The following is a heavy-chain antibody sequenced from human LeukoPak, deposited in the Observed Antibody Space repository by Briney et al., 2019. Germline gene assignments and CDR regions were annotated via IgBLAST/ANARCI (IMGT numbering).Heavy chain of an antibody. CDR3: AREGDGYNTPDAFDI. Sequence: SETLSLTCAVSGGSISSSNWWSWVRQPPGKGLEWIGEIYHSGSTNYNPSLKSRVTISVDKSKNQFSLKLSSVTAADTAVYYCAREGDGYNTPDAFDIWGQGTMVTVSS. D-gene: IGHD5-24*01. V-gene: IGHV4-4*02. CDR1: GGSISSSNW. CDR2: IYHSGST. J-gene: IGHJ3*02.